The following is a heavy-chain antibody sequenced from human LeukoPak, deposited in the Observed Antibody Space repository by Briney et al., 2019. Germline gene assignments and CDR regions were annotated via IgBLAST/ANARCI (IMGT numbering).Heavy chain of an antibody. CDR3: ARADDFWSAYQRGYFDY. CDR1: GYRFTSYW. D-gene: IGHD3-3*01. V-gene: IGHV5-51*01. J-gene: IGHJ4*02. Sequence: GESLKISCKGSGYRFTSYWIGWVRQMPGKGLEWMGIIYSGDSDTRYSPFFQGQVTISADKSISTAYLQWSSLRAEDTAVYYCARADDFWSAYQRGYFDYWGQGTLVTVSS. CDR2: IYSGDSDT.